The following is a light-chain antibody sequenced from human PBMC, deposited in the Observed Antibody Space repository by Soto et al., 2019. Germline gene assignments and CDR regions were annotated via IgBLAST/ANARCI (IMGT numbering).Light chain of an antibody. Sequence: DIVMTQSPLSLPVTPGEPASISCRSSQSLLNSNGYTYLDWYLQKPGQSQQRLIYLVSSRAYEVPDRFNGSGSGTDFTLKISRVEAEDVGIYFCMHALQTPYTVGRGTKLEI. V-gene: IGKV2-28*01. J-gene: IGKJ2*01. CDR2: LVS. CDR3: MHALQTPYT. CDR1: QSLLNSNGYTY.